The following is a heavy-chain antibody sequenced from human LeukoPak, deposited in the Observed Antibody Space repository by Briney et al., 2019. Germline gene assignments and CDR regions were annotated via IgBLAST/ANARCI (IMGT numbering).Heavy chain of an antibody. CDR3: ARSPSYYGSAHYFDY. CDR1: EFTVRSNY. Sequence: GGSLRLSCAASEFTVRSNYMSWVRQAPGKGLEWVSVIYSDGSTYYADSVKGRFTISRDNSKNTLYLQMNSLGAEDTAVYYCARSPSYYGSAHYFDYWGQGTLVTVSS. J-gene: IGHJ4*02. D-gene: IGHD3-10*01. V-gene: IGHV3-53*01. CDR2: IYSDGST.